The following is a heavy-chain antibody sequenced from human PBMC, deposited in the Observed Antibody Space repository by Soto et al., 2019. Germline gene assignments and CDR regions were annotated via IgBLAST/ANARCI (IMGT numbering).Heavy chain of an antibody. V-gene: IGHV1-2*04. Sequence: ASVKVSCKASGYTFTGYYMHWVRQAPGQGLEWMGWINPNSGGTNYAQKFQGWVTMTRDTSISTAYMELSRLRSDDTAVYYCARVLGSRGWLDAIHISCQATMVTVS. CDR1: GYTFTGYY. CDR3: ARVLGSRGWLDAIHI. D-gene: IGHD6-19*01. J-gene: IGHJ3*02. CDR2: INPNSGGT.